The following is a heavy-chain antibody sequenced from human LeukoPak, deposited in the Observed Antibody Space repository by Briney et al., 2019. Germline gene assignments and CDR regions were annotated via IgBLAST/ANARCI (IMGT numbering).Heavy chain of an antibody. CDR1: GGSISSSSYY. D-gene: IGHD1-14*01. J-gene: IGHJ3*02. Sequence: SETLSLTCTVSGGSISSSSYYWGWIRQPPGKGLEWIGEINHSGSTNYNPSLKSRVTISVDTSKNQFSLKLSSVTAADTAVYYCARHYPPYVYPYDAFDIWGQGTMVTVSS. CDR2: INHSGST. CDR3: ARHYPPYVYPYDAFDI. V-gene: IGHV4-39*01.